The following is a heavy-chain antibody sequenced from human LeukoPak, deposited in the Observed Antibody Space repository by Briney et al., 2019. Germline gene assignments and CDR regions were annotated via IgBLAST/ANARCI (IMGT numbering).Heavy chain of an antibody. CDR1: GGSISSGGYY. CDR2: IYYSGST. Sequence: SETLSLTCTVSGGSISSGGYYWSWIRQHPGKGLEWIGYIYYSGSTDYNPSLKSRVTISVDTSKNQFSLILTSVTAAHTAVYYCARDVKSDYGGNSGHAFYIWGQGTMVTVSS. J-gene: IGHJ3*02. CDR3: ARDVKSDYGGNSGHAFYI. V-gene: IGHV4-61*08. D-gene: IGHD4-23*01.